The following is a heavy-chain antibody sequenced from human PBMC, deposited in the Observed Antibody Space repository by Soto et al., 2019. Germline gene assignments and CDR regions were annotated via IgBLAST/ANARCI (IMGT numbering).Heavy chain of an antibody. J-gene: IGHJ6*02. V-gene: IGHV3-23*01. CDR3: ARVRLYYYYGMDV. Sequence: GGSLRLSCAASGFTFSSYAMSWVRQAPGKGLEWVSAISGSGGSTYYADSVKGRFTISRDNSKNTLYLQMNSLRAEDTAVYYCARVRLYYYYGMDVWGQGTTVTVSS. CDR2: ISGSGGST. CDR1: GFTFSSYA.